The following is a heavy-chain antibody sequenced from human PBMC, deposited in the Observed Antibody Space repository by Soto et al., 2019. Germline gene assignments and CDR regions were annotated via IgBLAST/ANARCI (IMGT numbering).Heavy chain of an antibody. CDR3: ASPLGGSGSYYNSYYYGMDV. D-gene: IGHD3-10*01. Sequence: PSETLSLTCAVYGGSFSGYYWSWIRQPPGKGLEWTGEINHSGSTNYNPSLKSRVTISVDTSKNQFSLKLSSVTAADTAVYYCASPLGGSGSYYNSYYYGMDVWGQGTTVTVS. J-gene: IGHJ6*02. V-gene: IGHV4-34*01. CDR2: INHSGST. CDR1: GGSFSGYY.